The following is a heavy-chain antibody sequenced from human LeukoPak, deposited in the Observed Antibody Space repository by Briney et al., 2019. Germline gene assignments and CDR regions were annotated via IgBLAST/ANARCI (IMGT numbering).Heavy chain of an antibody. V-gene: IGHV3-21*01. CDR2: ISSSSSYI. CDR3: ARGEGNYDILTGYSVSNFDY. J-gene: IGHJ4*02. Sequence: GGSLRLSCAASGFTFSSYSMIWVRQAPGKGLEWVSSISSSSSYIYYADSVKGRFTISRDNAKNSLYLQMNSLRAEDTAVYYCARGEGNYDILTGYSVSNFDYWGQGTLVTVSS. CDR1: GFTFSSYS. D-gene: IGHD3-9*01.